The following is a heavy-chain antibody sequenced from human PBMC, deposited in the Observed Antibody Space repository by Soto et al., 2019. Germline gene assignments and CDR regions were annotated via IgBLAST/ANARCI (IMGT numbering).Heavy chain of an antibody. Sequence: ESGGGLVQPGRSLRLSCAASGFTFDDYAMHWVRQVPGKGLEWVSGINWNSGSIGYGDSVKGRFAISRDNAKNSLHLQMNCLSAEDTAFYYCVKDESINWYSGHFRHWGQGTLVTVSS. CDR2: INWNSGSI. D-gene: IGHD6-13*01. CDR1: GFTFDDYA. CDR3: VKDESINWYSGHFRH. J-gene: IGHJ1*01. V-gene: IGHV3-9*01.